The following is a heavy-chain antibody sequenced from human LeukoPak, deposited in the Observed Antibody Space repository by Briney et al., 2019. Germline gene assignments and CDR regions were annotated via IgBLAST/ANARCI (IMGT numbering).Heavy chain of an antibody. CDR2: IYYSGST. CDR3: ARHRGVSSRPFNWFDP. CDR1: GGSISSSSYY. V-gene: IGHV4-39*01. D-gene: IGHD6-13*01. J-gene: IGHJ5*02. Sequence: SETLSLTCTVSGGSISSSSYYWGWIRQPPGKGLEWIGSIYYSGSTYYNPSLKSRVTISVDTSKNQFSLKLSSVTVADTAVYYCARHRGVSSRPFNWFDPWGQGTLVTVSS.